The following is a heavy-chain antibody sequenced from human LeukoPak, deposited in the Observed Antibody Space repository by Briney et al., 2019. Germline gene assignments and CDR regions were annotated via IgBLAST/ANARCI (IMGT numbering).Heavy chain of an antibody. J-gene: IGHJ1*01. D-gene: IGHD3-10*01. V-gene: IGHV1-69*13. CDR2: IIPIFGTA. Sequence: ASVKVSCKASGCTFSSYAISWVRQAPGQGLEWMGGIIPIFGTANYAQKFQGRVTMTADESTSTAYMELSSLRSEDTAVYYCATPLRDILLSTEYFQHWGQGTLVTVPS. CDR3: ATPLRDILLSTEYFQH. CDR1: GCTFSSYA.